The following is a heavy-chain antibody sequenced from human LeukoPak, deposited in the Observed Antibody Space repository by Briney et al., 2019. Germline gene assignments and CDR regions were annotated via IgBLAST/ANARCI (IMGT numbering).Heavy chain of an antibody. Sequence: PGGSLRLSCAGSGFTVSNNYMSWVRQTPGRGLEWLSIIYSGGDTYYPDSLKGRFTISRDNSKNTLYLQMNSLRAEDTAVYYCARVAVTASSDAFDIWGQGTMVTVSS. CDR1: GFTVSNNY. J-gene: IGHJ3*02. D-gene: IGHD2-21*02. V-gene: IGHV3-66*01. CDR2: IYSGGDT. CDR3: ARVAVTASSDAFDI.